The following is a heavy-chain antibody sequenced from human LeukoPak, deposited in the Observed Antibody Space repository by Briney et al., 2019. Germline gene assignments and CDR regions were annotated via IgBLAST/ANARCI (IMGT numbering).Heavy chain of an antibody. Sequence: SVKVSCKASGGTFISYAISWVRQAPGQGLEWMGRIIPIFGTANYAQKFQGRVTITTDESTSTAYMELSSLRSEDTAVYYCARTMVRGVSLEDMDVWGKGTTVTVSS. D-gene: IGHD3-10*01. CDR1: GGTFISYA. CDR2: IIPIFGTA. J-gene: IGHJ6*03. V-gene: IGHV1-69*05. CDR3: ARTMVRGVSLEDMDV.